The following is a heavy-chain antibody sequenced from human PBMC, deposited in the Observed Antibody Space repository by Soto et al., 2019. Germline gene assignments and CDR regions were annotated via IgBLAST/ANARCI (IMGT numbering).Heavy chain of an antibody. CDR1: GGSISSSNW. CDR3: ARRAYNYADGLQDYFDP. Sequence: SETLSLTCAVSGGSISSSNWWSWVRQPPGKGLEWIGEIYHSGSTNYNPSLKSRVTISVDKSKNQFSLKLSSVTAADTAVYYCARRAYNYADGLQDYFDPRGQGTLVNVSS. CDR2: IYHSGST. J-gene: IGHJ5*02. V-gene: IGHV4-4*02. D-gene: IGHD5-18*01.